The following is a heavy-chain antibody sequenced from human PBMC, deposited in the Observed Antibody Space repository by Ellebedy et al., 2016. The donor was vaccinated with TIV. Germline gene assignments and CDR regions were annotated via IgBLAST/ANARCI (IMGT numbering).Heavy chain of an antibody. J-gene: IGHJ6*02. CDR1: GFTFSDYW. CDR3: AIEFSGSMDV. V-gene: IGHV3-48*01. Sequence: GESLKISCEASGFTFSDYWMTWVRQAAGKGLEWVSYISSSSSTFYYADSVKGRFTISRDNAKNSLYLQMNSLRAEDTAVYYCAIEFSGSMDVWGQGTTVTVSS. D-gene: IGHD1-26*01. CDR2: ISSSSSTF.